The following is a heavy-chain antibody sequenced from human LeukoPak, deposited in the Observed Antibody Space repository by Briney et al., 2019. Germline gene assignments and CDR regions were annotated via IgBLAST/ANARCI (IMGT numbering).Heavy chain of an antibody. V-gene: IGHV3-49*04. CDR1: GFTFGDYA. Sequence: AGGSLRLSCTTSGFTFGDYAMSWVRQAPGKGLEWVGFIRSKPYGGTTEYAPSVKGRFTISRDDSKNIAYLQMNSLKTEDTAVYYCTRDIDADDVDYWGQGDLVTVSS. J-gene: IGHJ4*02. CDR3: TRDIDADDVDY. CDR2: IRSKPYGGTT. D-gene: IGHD1-1*01.